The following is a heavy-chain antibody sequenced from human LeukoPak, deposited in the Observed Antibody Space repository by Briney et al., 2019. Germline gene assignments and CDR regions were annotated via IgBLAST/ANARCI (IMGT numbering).Heavy chain of an antibody. CDR2: IRSKAYGGTT. D-gene: IGHD3-22*01. J-gene: IGHJ4*02. CDR1: GFTFSSYS. Sequence: GGSLRLSCAASGFTFSSYSMNWVRQAPGKGLEWVGFIRSKAYGGTTEYAASVKGRFTISRDDSKSIAYLQMNSLKTEDTAVYYCTRVPYYDSSGYSDYWGQGTLVTVSS. CDR3: TRVPYYDSSGYSDY. V-gene: IGHV3-49*04.